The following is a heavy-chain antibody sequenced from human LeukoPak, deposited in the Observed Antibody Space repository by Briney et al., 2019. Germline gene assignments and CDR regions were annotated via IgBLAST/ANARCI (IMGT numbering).Heavy chain of an antibody. CDR1: GGSISSYY. V-gene: IGHV4-59*01. J-gene: IGHJ4*02. D-gene: IGHD6-19*01. CDR3: ARAGYSSGWSSFDY. Sequence: PSETLSLTCTVSGGSISSYYWSWIRQPPGKGLEWIGYIYYSGSTNYNPSLKSRVTIPVDTSKNQFSLKLSSVTAADTAVYYCARAGYSSGWSSFDYWGQGTLVTVSS. CDR2: IYYSGST.